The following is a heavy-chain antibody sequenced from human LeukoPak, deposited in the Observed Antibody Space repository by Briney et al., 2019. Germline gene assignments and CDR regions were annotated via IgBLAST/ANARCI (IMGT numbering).Heavy chain of an antibody. CDR3: ARAYNSHFDD. CDR1: GFTFSNYR. Sequence: GGSLRLSCAASGFTFSNYRMRWVRQAPGKGLVCVSRIKSDGSSTSYADSVKGRFTISRDDAKNTLYLQMNSLRAEDTAVYYCARAYNSHFDDWGQGALVTVSS. CDR2: IKSDGSST. V-gene: IGHV3-74*01. J-gene: IGHJ4*02. D-gene: IGHD1-1*01.